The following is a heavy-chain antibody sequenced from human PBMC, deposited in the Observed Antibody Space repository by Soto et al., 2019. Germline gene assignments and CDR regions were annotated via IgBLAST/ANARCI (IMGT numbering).Heavy chain of an antibody. CDR2: IYSGGVT. J-gene: IGHJ6*02. V-gene: IGHV3-53*01. Sequence: GGSLRLSCAASGFTVKDYQMDWVRQAPGKGLEWVSVIYSGGVTYYPDSVKGRFTTIRDTSKNTVYLQMNSLRADDTAMYYCARDPSTTGYYGLDVWGQGTTVTVSS. CDR1: GFTVKDYQ. CDR3: ARDPSTTGYYGLDV.